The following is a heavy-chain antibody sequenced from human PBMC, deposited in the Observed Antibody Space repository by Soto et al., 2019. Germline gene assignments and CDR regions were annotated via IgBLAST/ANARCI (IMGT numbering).Heavy chain of an antibody. Sequence: GGSLRLSCAASGFNFNSYTINWVRQAPGRGLEWVSSISGSGGSTYHADSVNGRFTISRDNSKNTVFLQMNSLRAEDTAVYYCAKDSPYSASYKEDGFDIWGQGSLVTVSS. J-gene: IGHJ3*02. CDR2: ISGSGGST. V-gene: IGHV3-23*01. CDR3: AKDSPYSASYKEDGFDI. CDR1: GFNFNSYT. D-gene: IGHD1-26*01.